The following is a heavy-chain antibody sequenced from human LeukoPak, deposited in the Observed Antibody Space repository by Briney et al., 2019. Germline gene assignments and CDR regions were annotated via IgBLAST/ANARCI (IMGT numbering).Heavy chain of an antibody. D-gene: IGHD7-27*01. CDR2: VSPDGHTK. CDR1: GLIFRAYG. CDR3: TTGDTTWNAYDF. J-gene: IGHJ6*02. V-gene: IGHV3-30*03. Sequence: PGRSLRLSCVVSGLIFRAYGMHWVRQAPGEGLEWVAVVSPDGHTKFYADSVRGRFTISRDNSQNTVVLQMDSLTADDTGVYYCTTGDTTWNAYDFWGQGTTVIVSS.